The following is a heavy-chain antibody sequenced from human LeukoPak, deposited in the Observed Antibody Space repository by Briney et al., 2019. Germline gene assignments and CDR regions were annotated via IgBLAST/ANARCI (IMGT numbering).Heavy chain of an antibody. CDR3: ARDLEAANTYYFDY. CDR1: EFTFSRYA. Sequence: GGSLRLSCAASEFTFSRYAMHWVRQAPGKGLEWVAVISYDGSNKYYADSVKGRFTISRDNSKNTVYLRVNSLRDEDTAVYYCARDLEAANTYYFDYWGQGTMVTVSS. V-gene: IGHV3-30*14. D-gene: IGHD6-13*01. J-gene: IGHJ4*02. CDR2: ISYDGSNK.